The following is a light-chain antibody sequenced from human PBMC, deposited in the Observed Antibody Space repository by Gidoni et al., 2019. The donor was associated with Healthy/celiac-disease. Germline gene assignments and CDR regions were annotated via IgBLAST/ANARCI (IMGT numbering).Light chain of an antibody. V-gene: IGKV1-39*01. CDR1: QSISSY. J-gene: IGKJ4*01. Sequence: DIQMTQSPSSLSASVGDRVTITCRASQSISSYLNWYQQKPGKAPKLLIYASPSLQSGVPSRFSGSGSGTDFTFTISSLQPEDFATYYCQQSYSTPHTFGGGTKVEIK. CDR2: ASP. CDR3: QQSYSTPHT.